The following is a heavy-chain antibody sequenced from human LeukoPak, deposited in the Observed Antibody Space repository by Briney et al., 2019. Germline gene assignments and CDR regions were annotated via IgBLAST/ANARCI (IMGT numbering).Heavy chain of an antibody. CDR2: IYYSGST. D-gene: IGHD3-3*01. Sequence: SETLSLTCTVPGGSISSYYWSWIRQPPGKGLEWIGYIYYSGSTNYNPSLKSRVTISVDTSKNQFCLKLSSVTAADTAVYYCARESNLFGVADDAFDIWGQGTMVTVSS. J-gene: IGHJ3*02. V-gene: IGHV4-59*01. CDR1: GGSISSYY. CDR3: ARESNLFGVADDAFDI.